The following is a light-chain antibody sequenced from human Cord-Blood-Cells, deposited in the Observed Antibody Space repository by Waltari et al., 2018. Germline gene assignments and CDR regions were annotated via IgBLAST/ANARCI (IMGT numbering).Light chain of an antibody. Sequence: QSALPQPASVSGSPGQSITISCTGTSSDVGSYNLLSWYQPHPGKAPKLMIYEGSKRPSGVSNRFSGSKSGNTASLTISGLQAEDEADYYCCSYAGSSTSVFGGGTKLTVL. CDR2: EGS. V-gene: IGLV2-23*01. J-gene: IGLJ2*01. CDR1: SSDVGSYNL. CDR3: CSYAGSSTSV.